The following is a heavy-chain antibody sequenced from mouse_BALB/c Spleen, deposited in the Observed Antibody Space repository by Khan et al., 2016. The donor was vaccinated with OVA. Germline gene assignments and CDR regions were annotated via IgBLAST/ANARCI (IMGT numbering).Heavy chain of an antibody. V-gene: IGHV1S137*01. J-gene: IGHJ3*01. CDR2: ISTYYGDA. CDR1: GYTFTDFT. Sequence: QVQLKQSGAELVRPGVSVKISCKGSGYTFTDFTMHWVKQSHAMSLEWIGVISTYYGDANYNQKFKDKATMTVDKSSNTAYMDLARLTSEDSAIYWCERGGGGDRFLYWGQGTLVTVSA. CDR3: ERGGGGDRFLY.